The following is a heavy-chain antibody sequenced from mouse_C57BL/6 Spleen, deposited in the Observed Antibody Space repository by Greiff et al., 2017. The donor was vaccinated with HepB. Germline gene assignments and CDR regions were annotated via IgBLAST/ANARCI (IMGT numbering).Heavy chain of an antibody. D-gene: IGHD3-2*02. CDR2: IRNKANGYTT. Sequence: DVQLVESGGGLVQPGGSLSLSCAASGFTFTDYYMSWVRQPPGKALEWLGFIRNKANGYTTEYSASVKGRFTISRDNSQSILYLQMNALRAEDSATYYCASETAQAGAWFAYWGQGTLVTVSA. CDR3: ASETAQAGAWFAY. CDR1: GFTFTDYY. J-gene: IGHJ3*01. V-gene: IGHV7-3*01.